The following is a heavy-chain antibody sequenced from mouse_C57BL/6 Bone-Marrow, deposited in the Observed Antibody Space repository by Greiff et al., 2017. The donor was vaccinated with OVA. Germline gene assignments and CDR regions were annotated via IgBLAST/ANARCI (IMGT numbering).Heavy chain of an antibody. CDR2: INPYNGGT. Sequence: EVQLQQSGPVLVKPGASVKMSCKASGYTFTDYYMNWVKQSPGKSLEWIGVINPYNGGTSYNQKFKGKATLTVDKSSSTAYMELNSLTSEDSAVYYCARAGGYVDYWGQGTTLTVSS. CDR3: ARAGGYVDY. J-gene: IGHJ2*01. D-gene: IGHD1-1*02. V-gene: IGHV1-19*01. CDR1: GYTFTDYY.